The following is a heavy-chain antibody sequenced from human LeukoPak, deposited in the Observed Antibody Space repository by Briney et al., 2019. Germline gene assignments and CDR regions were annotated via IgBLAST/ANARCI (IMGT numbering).Heavy chain of an antibody. CDR3: ARDRDFDWLSPFDY. D-gene: IGHD3-9*01. V-gene: IGHV3-21*01. CDR1: GFTFSSYS. CDR2: ISSSSSYI. Sequence: PGGSLRLSCAASGFTFSSYSMNWVRQAPGKGLEWVSSISSSSSYIYYADSVKGRFTISRDNAKNSLYLQMNSLRAEDTAVYYCARDRDFDWLSPFDYWGQGTLVTVSS. J-gene: IGHJ4*02.